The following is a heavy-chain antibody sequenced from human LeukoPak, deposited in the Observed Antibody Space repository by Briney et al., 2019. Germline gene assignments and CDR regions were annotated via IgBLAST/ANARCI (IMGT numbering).Heavy chain of an antibody. D-gene: IGHD3-16*01. CDR3: AQGLMMKAQFDY. Sequence: GGSLRLSCAASGFTFSNFAMSWVRQAPGKGLEWVSAISSGGVSIYYADSVKGRFTISRDNSKNTLYLQMNSLRADDTAVYYSAQGLMMKAQFDYWGQGTLVTVSS. V-gene: IGHV3-23*01. CDR2: ISSGGVSI. CDR1: GFTFSNFA. J-gene: IGHJ4*02.